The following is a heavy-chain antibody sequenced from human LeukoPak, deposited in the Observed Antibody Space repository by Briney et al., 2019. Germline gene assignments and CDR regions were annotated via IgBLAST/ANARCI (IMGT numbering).Heavy chain of an antibody. Sequence: GGSLRLSCGASGFTFSSYWMSWVRQAPGKGLEWVANIKQDGSEKYYVDSVKGRFTISRDNATNSLYLQMNSLRAEDTAVYYCARDSYCSGGSCYLAFDYWGQGTLVTVSS. CDR3: ARDSYCSGGSCYLAFDY. D-gene: IGHD2-15*01. CDR2: IKQDGSEK. V-gene: IGHV3-7*01. J-gene: IGHJ4*02. CDR1: GFTFSSYW.